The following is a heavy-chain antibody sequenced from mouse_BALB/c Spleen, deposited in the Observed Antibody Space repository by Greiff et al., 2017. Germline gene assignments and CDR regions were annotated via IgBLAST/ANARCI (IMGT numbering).Heavy chain of an antibody. CDR2: INPSNGGT. CDR1: GYTFTSYY. Sequence: QVQLKESGAELVKPGASVKLSCKASGYTFTSYYMYWVKQRPGQGLEWIGEINPSNGGTNFNEKFKSKATLTVDKSSSTAYMQLSSLTSEDSAVYYCTRFDYDGAMDYWGQGTSVTVSS. CDR3: TRFDYDGAMDY. J-gene: IGHJ4*01. D-gene: IGHD2-4*01. V-gene: IGHV1S81*02.